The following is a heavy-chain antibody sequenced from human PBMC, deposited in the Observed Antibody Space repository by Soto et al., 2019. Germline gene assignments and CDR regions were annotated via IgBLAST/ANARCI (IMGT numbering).Heavy chain of an antibody. CDR1: GFTFSSYG. CDR3: AKLGLTVTTALDI. J-gene: IGHJ3*02. Sequence: GGSLRLSCAASGFTFSSYGMHWVRQAPGKGLEWVAVISYDGSNKYYADSVKGRFTISRDNSKNTLYLQMNSLRAEDTAVYYCAKLGLTVTTALDIWGQGTMVTVSS. D-gene: IGHD4-17*01. V-gene: IGHV3-30*18. CDR2: ISYDGSNK.